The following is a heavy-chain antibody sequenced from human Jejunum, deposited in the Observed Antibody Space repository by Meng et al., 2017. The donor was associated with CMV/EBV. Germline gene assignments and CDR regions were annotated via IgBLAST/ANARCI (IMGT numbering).Heavy chain of an antibody. CDR2: ISRSGDTI. CDR3: ARDYGGLWSPYNFDY. Sequence: TCSSYEMNWVRQARGKGLEWVSYISRSGDTIFYADSVKGRFTISRDNAKNSLYLQMDSLRAEDTAFDYCARDYGGLWSPYNFDYWGQGTLVTVSS. J-gene: IGHJ4*02. V-gene: IGHV3-48*03. CDR1: TCSSYE. D-gene: IGHD2-21*01.